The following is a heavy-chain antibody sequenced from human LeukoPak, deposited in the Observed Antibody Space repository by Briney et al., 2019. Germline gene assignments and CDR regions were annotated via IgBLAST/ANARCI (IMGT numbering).Heavy chain of an antibody. CDR3: ARDRNWATRNWYFDL. J-gene: IGHJ2*01. V-gene: IGHV3-33*01. Sequence: GGSLRLSCAVSGFTFRNYGMHWVRQAPGKGLEWVGVIWYDGSNKYYGDSVKGRFTISRDNSQNTLSLQMDSLRAEDTAIYYCARDRNWATRNWYFDLWGRGTLVTVSS. CDR1: GFTFRNYG. CDR2: IWYDGSNK. D-gene: IGHD5-24*01.